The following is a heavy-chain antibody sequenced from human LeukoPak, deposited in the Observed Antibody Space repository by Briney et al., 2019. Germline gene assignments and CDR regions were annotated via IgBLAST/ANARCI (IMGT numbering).Heavy chain of an antibody. Sequence: SVKVSCKASGGTFSSYAISWVRQAPGQGLEWMGRIIPMFGTANYAQKFQGRVTITTDESTSTAYMELSSLRSEDTAVYYCAACGGDCYSDYWGQGTLVTVSS. D-gene: IGHD2-21*02. CDR2: IIPMFGTA. V-gene: IGHV1-69*05. J-gene: IGHJ4*02. CDR1: GGTFSSYA. CDR3: AACGGDCYSDY.